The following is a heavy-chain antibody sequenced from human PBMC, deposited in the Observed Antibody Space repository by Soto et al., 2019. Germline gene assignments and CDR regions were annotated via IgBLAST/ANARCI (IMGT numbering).Heavy chain of an antibody. CDR3: AREKVGTTFFDN. J-gene: IGHJ4*02. D-gene: IGHD1-1*01. CDR2: IYPSVSS. CDR1: GFAISRGYY. Sequence: SETLSLTCNVSGFAISRGYYWSWVRQSPGKGLEWIGSIYPSVSSYHNPSLETRLTLSIDTSKNQFTLKLASVTAADTAPYYCAREKVGTTFFDNWGKGIQVTVSS. V-gene: IGHV4-38-2*02.